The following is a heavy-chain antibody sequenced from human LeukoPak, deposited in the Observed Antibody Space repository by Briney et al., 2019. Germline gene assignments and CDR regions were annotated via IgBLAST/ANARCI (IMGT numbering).Heavy chain of an antibody. CDR1: GFTFSNYA. V-gene: IGHV3-30-3*01. J-gene: IGHJ4*02. D-gene: IGHD3-22*01. Sequence: GGSLRLSCSASGFTFSNYAMHWVRQAPGKGLEWVAVISYDGSNKYYADSVKGRFTISRDSSKNTLYLQMNSLRAEDTAVYYCASHYDTSGYHYFDFRGQGTLVTVSS. CDR2: ISYDGSNK. CDR3: ASHYDTSGYHYFDF.